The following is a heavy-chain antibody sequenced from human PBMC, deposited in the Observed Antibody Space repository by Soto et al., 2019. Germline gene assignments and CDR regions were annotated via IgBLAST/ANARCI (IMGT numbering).Heavy chain of an antibody. J-gene: IGHJ5*02. D-gene: IGHD3-3*01. CDR1: GDSVSSNSAA. CDR2: TYYRSKWYN. CDR3: ARTPHPGDFGVVLIDP. Sequence: SQTLSLTCAISGDSVSSNSAAWNWIRQSPSRGLEWLGRTYYRSKWYNDYAVSVKSRITINPDTSKNQFSLQLNSVTPEDTAVYYCARTPHPGDFGVVLIDPWGQGTLVTVSS. V-gene: IGHV6-1*01.